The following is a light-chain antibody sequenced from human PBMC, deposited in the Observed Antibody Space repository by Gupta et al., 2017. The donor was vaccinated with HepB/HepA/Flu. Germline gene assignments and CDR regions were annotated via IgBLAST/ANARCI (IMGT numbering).Light chain of an antibody. CDR3: QQRSNWPLFT. CDR1: QSVSSY. J-gene: IGKJ3*01. Sequence: EIVLTQSPATLSLSRGERATLSCRASQSVSSYLAWYQQKPGQAPRLLIYYASNRATGIPARVSGSGYGTDFTLTISSLEPEDFAVYYCQQRSNWPLFTFGPGTKVISN. V-gene: IGKV3-11*01. CDR2: YAS.